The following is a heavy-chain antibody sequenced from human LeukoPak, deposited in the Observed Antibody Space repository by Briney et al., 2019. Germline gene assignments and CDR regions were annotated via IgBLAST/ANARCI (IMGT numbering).Heavy chain of an antibody. CDR1: GGSISSSSYY. J-gene: IGHJ4*02. CDR2: IYYSGST. Sequence: SETLSLTCTVSGGSISSSSYYWGWIRQPPGKGLEWIGSIYYSGSTYYNPSLKSRVTISVDTSKNQLSLKLSSVTAADTAVYYCARRPYDVILTRYSDHWPQGTLVTVSS. CDR3: ARRPYDVILTRYSDH. D-gene: IGHD3-9*01. V-gene: IGHV4-39*01.